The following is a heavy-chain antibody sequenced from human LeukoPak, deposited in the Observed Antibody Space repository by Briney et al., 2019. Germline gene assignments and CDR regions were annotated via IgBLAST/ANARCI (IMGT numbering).Heavy chain of an antibody. J-gene: IGHJ4*02. Sequence: PGGSLRLSCAASGFTFSGRWMSWVRQAPGKGLEWVANIKPDGSEKNYVDSVKGRFTISRDNAKNSLYLQMNSLRAEDTAVYYCARGLAVAGTWGLGYWGQGTLVTVSS. CDR1: GFTFSGRW. CDR3: ARGLAVAGTWGLGY. D-gene: IGHD6-19*01. CDR2: IKPDGSEK. V-gene: IGHV3-7*01.